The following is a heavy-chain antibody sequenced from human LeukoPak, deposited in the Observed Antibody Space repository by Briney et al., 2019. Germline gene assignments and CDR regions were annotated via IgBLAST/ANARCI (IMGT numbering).Heavy chain of an antibody. Sequence: ASVKVSCKASGYTFSDYYMHWVRQAPGQGLEWMGWINPYSGGTNHAEKFQGRVTMTRDTSITTAYMELSSLRSDDTAMYYCATLRRSGWYIGDWGQGTLVTVSS. D-gene: IGHD6-19*01. CDR2: INPYSGGT. CDR3: ATLRRSGWYIGD. J-gene: IGHJ4*02. CDR1: GYTFSDYY. V-gene: IGHV1-2*02.